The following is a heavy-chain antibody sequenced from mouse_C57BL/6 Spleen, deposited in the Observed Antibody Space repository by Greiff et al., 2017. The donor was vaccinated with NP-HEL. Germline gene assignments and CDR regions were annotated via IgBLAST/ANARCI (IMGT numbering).Heavy chain of an antibody. CDR3: ARIYYGSSSYAMDY. CDR1: GYTFTSYW. D-gene: IGHD1-1*01. Sequence: VQLQQPGAELVKPGASVKMSCKASGYTFTSYWITWVKQRPGQGLEWIGDIYPGSGSTNYNEKFKSKATLTVDTSSSTAYMQLSSLTSEDSAVYYCARIYYGSSSYAMDYWGQGTSVTVSS. V-gene: IGHV1-55*01. CDR2: IYPGSGST. J-gene: IGHJ4*01.